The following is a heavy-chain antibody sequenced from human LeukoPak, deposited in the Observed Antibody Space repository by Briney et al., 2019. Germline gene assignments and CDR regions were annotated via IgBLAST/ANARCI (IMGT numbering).Heavy chain of an antibody. J-gene: IGHJ4*02. CDR1: GFTFSSYA. Sequence: GGSLRLSCAASGFTFSSYAMSWVRQAPGKGLEWVSAISGTGGSTYYADSVKGRSAISRDNSKNTLYLQMNSLRAEDTAVYYCAKDHVRSIVVVIKGGRDYWGQGTLVTVSS. V-gene: IGHV3-23*01. D-gene: IGHD3-22*01. CDR3: AKDHVRSIVVVIKGGRDY. CDR2: ISGTGGST.